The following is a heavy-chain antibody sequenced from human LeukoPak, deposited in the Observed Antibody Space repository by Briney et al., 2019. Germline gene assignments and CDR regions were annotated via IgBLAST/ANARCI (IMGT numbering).Heavy chain of an antibody. Sequence: GGSLRLSCAASGFTFSSYGMHWVRQAPGKGLEWVSFIRYDGSNEYYADSVRGRFTISRDNSKNTLYLQMNSLRAEDTAVYYCARDNGGNYPHWGQGTLVTVSS. D-gene: IGHD4-23*01. CDR3: ARDNGGNYPH. CDR2: IRYDGSNE. V-gene: IGHV3-30*02. J-gene: IGHJ4*02. CDR1: GFTFSSYG.